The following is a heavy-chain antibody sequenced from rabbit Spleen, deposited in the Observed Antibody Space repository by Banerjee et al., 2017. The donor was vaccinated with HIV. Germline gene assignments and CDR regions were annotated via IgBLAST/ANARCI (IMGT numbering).Heavy chain of an antibody. CDR2: IELGSSGFT. CDR1: GVSFSISSY. J-gene: IGHJ6*01. V-gene: IGHV1S40*01. Sequence: QSLEESGGDLVKPGASLTLTCTASGVSFSISSYMCWVRQAPGKGLEWIACIELGSSGFTYFASWAKGRFTISKTSSTTVTLQMTSLTAADTATYFCARDTSSSFSSYGMDLWGQGTLVTVS. D-gene: IGHD1-1*01. CDR3: ARDTSSSFSSYGMDL.